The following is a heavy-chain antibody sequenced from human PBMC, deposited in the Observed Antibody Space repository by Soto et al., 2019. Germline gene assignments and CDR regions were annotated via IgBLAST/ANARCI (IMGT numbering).Heavy chain of an antibody. V-gene: IGHV1-69*06. CDR1: GGSSSRYG. CDR2: IVPLFGKA. D-gene: IGHD2-15*01. CDR3: ARGWLDLWWYLDN. Sequence: QVQLVQSGAEVKKPGSSVKISCKASGGSSSRYGIHWVRQARGQGLEWMGGIVPLFGKANYTQQFQGRLTITADKSTGIVYMEVSNLKSEDTAVYYCARGWLDLWWYLDNWGQGTLVTVSS. J-gene: IGHJ4*02.